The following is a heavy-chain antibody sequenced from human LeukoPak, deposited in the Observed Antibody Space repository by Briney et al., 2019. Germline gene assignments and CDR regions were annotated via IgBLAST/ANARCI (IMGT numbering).Heavy chain of an antibody. CDR1: GYSFTTYW. J-gene: IGHJ3*02. Sequence: GESLKISCKGSGYSFTTYWIGWVRQMPGKGLEWMGIIYPGDSDTRYSPSFQGQVTISADKSIDTAYLQWSSLKASDTAMYYCARNNHYYGSGSYYNENDAFDIWGQGTMVTVSS. CDR2: IYPGDSDT. V-gene: IGHV5-51*01. CDR3: ARNNHYYGSGSYYNENDAFDI. D-gene: IGHD3-10*01.